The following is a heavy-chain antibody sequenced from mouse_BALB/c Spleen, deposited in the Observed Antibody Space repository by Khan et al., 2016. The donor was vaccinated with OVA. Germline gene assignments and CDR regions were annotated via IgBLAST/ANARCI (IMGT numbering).Heavy chain of an antibody. CDR3: VYFYYGGVSNWYFDD. J-gene: IGHJ1*01. CDR1: GFSLTNYG. V-gene: IGHV2-3*01. Sequence: QVQLKESGPGLVAPSQSLSITCTVSGFSLTNYGVSWVSQPPGKGLEWLGVVWGDGNTNYYSGQSSRLSISKDNSKCQAFLKLNSLQTADYATYYCVYFYYGGVSNWYFDDWGAGTTVTVSS. CDR2: VWGDGNT. D-gene: IGHD1-1*02.